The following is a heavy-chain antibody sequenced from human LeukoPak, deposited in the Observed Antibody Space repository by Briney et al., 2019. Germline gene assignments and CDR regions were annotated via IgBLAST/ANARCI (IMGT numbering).Heavy chain of an antibody. D-gene: IGHD6-13*01. CDR3: ASASGIAAAGTFFDY. J-gene: IGHJ4*02. CDR1: GGTFSSYA. CDR2: VIPIFGTA. Sequence: SVKVSCKASGGTFSSYAISWVRQAPGQGLEWMGGVIPIFGTANSAQKFQGRVTITTDESTSTAYMELSSLRSEDTAVYYCASASGIAAAGTFFDYWGQGTPVTVSS. V-gene: IGHV1-69*05.